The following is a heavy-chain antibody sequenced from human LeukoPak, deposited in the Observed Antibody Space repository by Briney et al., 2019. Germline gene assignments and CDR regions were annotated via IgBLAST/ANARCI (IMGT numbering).Heavy chain of an antibody. CDR3: ARDRRELLYYFDY. V-gene: IGHV3-21*01. Sequence: GGSLRLSCAASGFTFSSYSMNWVRQAPGKGLEWVSSISSSSSYIYYADSVKGRFTISRDNAKNSLYLRMNSLRAEDTAVYYCARDRRELLYYFDYWGQGTLVTVSS. J-gene: IGHJ4*02. CDR1: GFTFSSYS. D-gene: IGHD1-26*01. CDR2: ISSSSSYI.